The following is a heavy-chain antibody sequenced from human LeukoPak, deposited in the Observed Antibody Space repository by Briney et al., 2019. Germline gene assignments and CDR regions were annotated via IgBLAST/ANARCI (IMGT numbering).Heavy chain of an antibody. V-gene: IGHV3-23*01. Sequence: GGSLRLSCAASGFTFAGYAMSWVRQAPGKGLEWVSLISGSGGITYYADSVKGRFTISRDNSKNTLYLQMNSLRAEDTAVYYCAKTPRYDFWSGYYSDYWGQGTLVTVSS. CDR1: GFTFAGYA. CDR3: AKTPRYDFWSGYYSDY. J-gene: IGHJ4*02. D-gene: IGHD3-3*01. CDR2: ISGSGGIT.